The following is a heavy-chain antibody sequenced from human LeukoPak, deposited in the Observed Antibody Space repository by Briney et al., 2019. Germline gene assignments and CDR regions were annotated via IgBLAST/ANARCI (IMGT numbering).Heavy chain of an antibody. J-gene: IGHJ1*01. CDR3: ARSSSSWDYMNDH. Sequence: WGSLTLSCAASGFTFTSYSMIWVRQAPGKGLEWVSSISSSSSYIYYADSVKGRFIISSDNAKNSLYLQMNSLRAEDTAVYYCARSSSSWDYMNDHWAQGTLVTVSS. CDR1: GFTFTSYS. CDR2: ISSSSSYI. V-gene: IGHV3-21*01. D-gene: IGHD6-13*01.